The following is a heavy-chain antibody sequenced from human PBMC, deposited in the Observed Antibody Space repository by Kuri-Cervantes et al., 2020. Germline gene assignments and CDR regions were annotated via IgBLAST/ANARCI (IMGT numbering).Heavy chain of an antibody. V-gene: IGHV3-23*01. CDR3: AKDKELDY. J-gene: IGHJ4*02. Sequence: GESLKISCAVSGFDFTRFWMSWVRQAPGKGLEWVSGISKSGGSTNYADSVKGRFTISRDNSKNTLYLQMNSLRAEDTAVYYCAKDKELDYWGQGTLVTVSS. CDR2: ISKSGGST. CDR1: GFDFTRFW. D-gene: IGHD1-26*01.